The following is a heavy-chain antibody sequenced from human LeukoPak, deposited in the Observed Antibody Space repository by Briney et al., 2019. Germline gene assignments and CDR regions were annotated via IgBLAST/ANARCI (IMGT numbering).Heavy chain of an antibody. CDR3: ARGADCSGGSCYANFDY. D-gene: IGHD2-15*01. CDR1: GGSISSSSYY. Sequence: SETLSLTCTVSGGSISSSSYYWGWIRQPPGKGLEWIGSIYYSGSTNYNPSLKSRVTISVDTSKNQFSLKLSSVTAADTAVYYCARGADCSGGSCYANFDYWGQGTLVTVSS. CDR2: IYYSGST. J-gene: IGHJ4*02. V-gene: IGHV4-39*07.